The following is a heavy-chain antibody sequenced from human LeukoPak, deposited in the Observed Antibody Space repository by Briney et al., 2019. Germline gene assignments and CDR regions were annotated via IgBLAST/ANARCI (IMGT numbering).Heavy chain of an antibody. J-gene: IGHJ4*02. CDR3: ARDGQLYYYDSSGYSLDY. V-gene: IGHV3-23*01. CDR1: GFTFSSYS. CDR2: ISGSGGST. Sequence: GGSLRLSCAASGFTFSSYSMNWVRQAPGKGLEWVSAISGSGGSTYYADSVKGRFTISRDNSKNSLYLQMNSLRAEDTAVYYCARDGQLYYYDSSGYSLDYWGQGTLVTVSS. D-gene: IGHD3-22*01.